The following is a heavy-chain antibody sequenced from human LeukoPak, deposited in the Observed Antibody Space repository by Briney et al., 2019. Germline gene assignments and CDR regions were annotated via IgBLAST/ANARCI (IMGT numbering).Heavy chain of an antibody. CDR2: ISGYNGET. J-gene: IGHJ3*02. D-gene: IGHD2-2*01. Sequence: ASVKVSCMASGYTFTSYGISWVRQAPGQGLEWMGWISGYNGETNYPQNVQGRVTVTIDTSTTTAYMELRSLTPDDTAVYYCARRSQCNRSTCSKGGGFDIWGQGTMVIVSS. V-gene: IGHV1-18*01. CDR3: ARRSQCNRSTCSKGGGFDI. CDR1: GYTFTSYG.